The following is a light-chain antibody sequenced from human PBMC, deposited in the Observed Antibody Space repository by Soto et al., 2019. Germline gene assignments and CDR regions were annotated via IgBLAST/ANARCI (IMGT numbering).Light chain of an antibody. CDR2: AVS. V-gene: IGKV3-20*01. J-gene: IGKJ1*01. Sequence: EVVLTQSPGTLSLSPGERATLSCRASQSVSSKYLAWYQQKPGQAPRLLIYAVSSRATGIPDRFSGSGSGTDFTLTISRLEPEDFAVYYCHQYNNWPPWTFGQGTKVEIK. CDR3: HQYNNWPPWT. CDR1: QSVSSKY.